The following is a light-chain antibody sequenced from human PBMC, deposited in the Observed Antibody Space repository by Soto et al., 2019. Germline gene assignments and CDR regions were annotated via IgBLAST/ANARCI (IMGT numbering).Light chain of an antibody. CDR2: GVS. CDR3: SSYTGNSLYV. V-gene: IGLV2-14*01. Sequence: QSVLTQPASVSGSPGQSITISCTGTSSDVGDYNYVSWYQQHPDKAPKLMIYGVSNRPSGVSNRFSGSKSGNTASLTISGLQAEDEADYYCSSYTGNSLYVFGIGTKVTVL. CDR1: SSDVGDYNY. J-gene: IGLJ1*01.